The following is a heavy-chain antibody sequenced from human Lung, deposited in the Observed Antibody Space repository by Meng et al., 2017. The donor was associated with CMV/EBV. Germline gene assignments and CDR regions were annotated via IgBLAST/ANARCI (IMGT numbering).Heavy chain of an antibody. CDR1: GGSFITQT. J-gene: IGHJ4*02. Sequence: GVVGKKPESSGKVACDASGGSFITQTFSWVRQAPGQGLEWMGGLIAVFDKTKAAPRFQDRVTFTADESTSTAYMELSSLTFDDTAVYFCARGRRNEPLFDYWGQGTLVTVSS. CDR3: ARGRRNEPLFDY. V-gene: IGHV1-69*13. CDR2: LIAVFDKT. D-gene: IGHD1-14*01.